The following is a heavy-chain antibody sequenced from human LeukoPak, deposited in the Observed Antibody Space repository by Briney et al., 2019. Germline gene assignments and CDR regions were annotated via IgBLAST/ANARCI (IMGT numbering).Heavy chain of an antibody. CDR3: ARGHLETMVRGVMDY. CDR2: INPSGGST. Sequence: ASVKVSCKASGYTFTSYYMHWVRQAPGQGLEWMGLINPSGGSTSYAQKFQGRVTMTRDTSTSTVYMELSSLRSEDTAVYYCARGHLETMVRGVMDYWGQGTLVTVSS. V-gene: IGHV1-46*01. J-gene: IGHJ4*02. CDR1: GYTFTSYY. D-gene: IGHD3-10*01.